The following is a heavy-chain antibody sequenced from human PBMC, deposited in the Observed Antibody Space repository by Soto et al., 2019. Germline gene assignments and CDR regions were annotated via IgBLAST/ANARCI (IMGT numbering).Heavy chain of an antibody. J-gene: IGHJ6*04. Sequence: EVQLLESGGGLVQPGGSLRLSCAASGFTVSSYAMSWVRQAPGKGLEWVSVISGSGSTYSADSVKGRFTISRDSSKNTMYLHMSSLRAKATAVSYCAHALRFTSMNGDSVDVLGRGSTVTVYS. CDR3: AHALRFTSMNGDSVDV. CDR1: GFTVSSYA. V-gene: IGHV3-23*01. CDR2: ISGSGST. D-gene: IGHD3-16*01.